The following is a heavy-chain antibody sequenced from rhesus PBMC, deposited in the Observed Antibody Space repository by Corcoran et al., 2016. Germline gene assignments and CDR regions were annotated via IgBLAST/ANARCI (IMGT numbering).Heavy chain of an antibody. CDR1: GNTFTSYY. J-gene: IGHJ4*01. Sequence: VQLVQSGAEIKQPGASVKPSCKASGNTFTSYYMPWVRQAPGPGLGWIGLLSPYNGNKGYAQNFQGRVTITTDTSTSTGYMELSSLRSEDTAVYYCTRANSGYGGWFDYWGQGVLVTVSS. CDR2: LSPYNGNK. V-gene: IGHV1-1*01. CDR3: TRANSGYGGWFDY. D-gene: IGHD5-24*01.